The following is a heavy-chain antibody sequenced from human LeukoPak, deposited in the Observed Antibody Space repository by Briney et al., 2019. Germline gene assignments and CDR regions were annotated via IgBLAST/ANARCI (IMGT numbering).Heavy chain of an antibody. Sequence: GASVKVSCKASGYTFTGYYMHWVRQAPGQGLEWMGWINPNSCGTNYAQKFQGRVTMTRDTSISTAYMELSRLRSDDTAVYYCARGSDDFWNGYSPSYWGQGTLVTVSS. V-gene: IGHV1-2*02. CDR1: GYTFTGYY. CDR3: ARGSDDFWNGYSPSY. J-gene: IGHJ4*02. CDR2: INPNSCGT. D-gene: IGHD3-3*01.